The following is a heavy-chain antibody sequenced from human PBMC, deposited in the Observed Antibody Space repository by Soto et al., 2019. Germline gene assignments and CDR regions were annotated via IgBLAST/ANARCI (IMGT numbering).Heavy chain of an antibody. CDR2: IKDKIEGVKI. Sequence: EVQLVESGGGLVEPGGSLRISCAASGLTFNYAWMSWVRQAPGRGLEGFGRIKDKIEGVKIDYAAPVKGRFTISRDDSKNTVYLQMNSLKTEDTAVYYCVTDGGYNFGYWFDPWGQGTLVTVSS. J-gene: IGHJ5*02. V-gene: IGHV3-15*01. CDR1: GLTFNYAW. D-gene: IGHD5-18*01. CDR3: VTDGGYNFGYWFDP.